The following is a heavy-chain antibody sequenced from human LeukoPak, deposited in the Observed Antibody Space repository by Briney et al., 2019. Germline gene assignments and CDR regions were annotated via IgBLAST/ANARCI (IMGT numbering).Heavy chain of an antibody. J-gene: IGHJ6*03. Sequence: ASVKVSCKASGYTFTSYGISWVRQAPGQGLEWMGWISAYNGNTNYAQKLQGRVTMTTDTSTSTAYMELRSLRSDDTAVYYCARLQYCSSTSCYGYYYYYMDIWGKGTTVTVSS. CDR1: GYTFTSYG. V-gene: IGHV1-18*01. D-gene: IGHD2-2*01. CDR3: ARLQYCSSTSCYGYYYYYMDI. CDR2: ISAYNGNT.